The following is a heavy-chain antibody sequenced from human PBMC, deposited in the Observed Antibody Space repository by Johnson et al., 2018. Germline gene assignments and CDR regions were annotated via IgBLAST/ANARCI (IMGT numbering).Heavy chain of an antibody. D-gene: IGHD3-10*01. Sequence: VQLVQSGGGLVQPGGSLRLSCAASGFTFRAYEMHWVRQLTGKRLEWVSAIGVDGDTFYSASVKGRFTISRDVGVDSLYLQMSSLRAGDTAVYSCVREQFGRGSKGFDIWGHGTVVTVSS. V-gene: IGHV3-13*01. J-gene: IGHJ3*02. CDR1: GFTFRAYE. CDR3: VREQFGRGSKGFDI. CDR2: IGVDGDT.